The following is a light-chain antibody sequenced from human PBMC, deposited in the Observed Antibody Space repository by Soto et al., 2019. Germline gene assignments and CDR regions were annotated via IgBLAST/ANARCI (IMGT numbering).Light chain of an antibody. V-gene: IGKV1-9*01. J-gene: IGKJ2*01. CDR3: QQVNSYPRT. CDR1: QGISSY. Sequence: DIQLTQSPSFLSASVGDRVTITCRASQGISSYLAWYQQKPGKAPNLLIYAASTLQSGVPSRFSGSGSGTEFTLTINSLQPEDVAIYYCQQVNSYPRTFGQGTKLEIK. CDR2: AAS.